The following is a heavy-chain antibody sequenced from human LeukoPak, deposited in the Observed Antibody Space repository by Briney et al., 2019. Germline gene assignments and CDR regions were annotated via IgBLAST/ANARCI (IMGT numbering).Heavy chain of an antibody. V-gene: IGHV1-18*01. D-gene: IGHD3-22*01. CDR3: ARRWPHSSGYYLFDY. CDR2: ISALNGNP. Sequence: GASVKVSCKASGYTFTNYGISWVRQAPGQGLEWMGWISALNGNPNYAQKFQGRVTITTDESTSTAYMELSSLRSEDTALYYCARRWPHSSGYYLFDYWGQGTLVTVSS. CDR1: GYTFTNYG. J-gene: IGHJ4*02.